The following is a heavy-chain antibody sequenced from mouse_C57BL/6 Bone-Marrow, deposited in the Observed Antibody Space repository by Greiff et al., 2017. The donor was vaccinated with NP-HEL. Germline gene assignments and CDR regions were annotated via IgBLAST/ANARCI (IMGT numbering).Heavy chain of an antibody. J-gene: IGHJ1*03. V-gene: IGHV2-2*01. Sequence: QVQLQQSGPGLVQPSQSLSITCTVSGFSLTSYGVHWVRQSPGKGLEWLGGIRSGGSTDYNAAFISRLSISKENSKSQVFFKMNSLQADDTAIYYCARKERPHWYFDVWGTGTTVTVSS. CDR2: IRSGGST. CDR1: GFSLTSYG. CDR3: ARKERPHWYFDV.